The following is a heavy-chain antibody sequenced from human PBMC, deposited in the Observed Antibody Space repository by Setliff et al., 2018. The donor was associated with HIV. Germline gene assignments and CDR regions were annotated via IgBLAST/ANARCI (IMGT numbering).Heavy chain of an antibody. CDR2: IVVGSGNT. D-gene: IGHD2-15*01. CDR3: ARDGCDGNKCYLYNWFDP. CDR1: GFTFTSSA. V-gene: IGHV1-58*02. Sequence: GASVKVSCKASGFTFTSSAMQWVRQARGQRLEWIGWIVVGSGNTNYAQKFQRRSTITRDTSASTVFMELSSLTSEDTAVYYCARDGCDGNKCYLYNWFDPWGQGTLVTVSS. J-gene: IGHJ5*02.